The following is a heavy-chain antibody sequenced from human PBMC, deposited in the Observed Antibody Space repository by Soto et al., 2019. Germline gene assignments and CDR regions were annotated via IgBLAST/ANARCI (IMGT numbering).Heavy chain of an antibody. D-gene: IGHD6-13*01. V-gene: IGHV3-23*01. CDR2: ISGSGVRT. Sequence: GGSLRLSCTASGFSFSSYAMSWVRQAPGKGLEWVSGISGSGVRTYYADSVKGRFTISRDNSKNTLYLQMNSLRAEDTAVHYCAKDDGSSWYVDYWGQGTLVTVSS. CDR3: AKDDGSSWYVDY. J-gene: IGHJ4*02. CDR1: GFSFSSYA.